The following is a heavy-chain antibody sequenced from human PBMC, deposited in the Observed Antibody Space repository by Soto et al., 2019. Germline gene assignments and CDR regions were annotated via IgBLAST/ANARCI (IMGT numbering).Heavy chain of an antibody. CDR3: VRDHSGLKDFDY. V-gene: IGHV3-7*01. J-gene: IGHJ4*02. CDR1: GFTFGNHW. D-gene: IGHD1-1*01. CDR2: IKQDGSKK. Sequence: GGSLRLSCAASGFTFGNHWMSWVRQAPGKGLEWVANIKQDGSKKYYAESVKGRFSISRDNGRNSLSLQMDSLRVEDTAVYYCVRDHSGLKDFDYWGQGTLVTVSS.